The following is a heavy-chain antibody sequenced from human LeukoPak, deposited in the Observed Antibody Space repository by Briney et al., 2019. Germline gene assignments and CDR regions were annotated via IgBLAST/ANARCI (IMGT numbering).Heavy chain of an antibody. CDR3: AREVVAAIGSFDY. CDR2: IYTSGST. Sequence: PSETLSLTCTVSGGSISSGSYYWSWIRQPAGKGLEWIGRIYTSGSTNYNPSLKSRVTISVDTSKNQFSLRLSSVTTADTAVYYCAREVVAAIGSFDYWGQGTLVTVSS. CDR1: GGSISSGSYY. J-gene: IGHJ4*02. V-gene: IGHV4-61*02. D-gene: IGHD2-15*01.